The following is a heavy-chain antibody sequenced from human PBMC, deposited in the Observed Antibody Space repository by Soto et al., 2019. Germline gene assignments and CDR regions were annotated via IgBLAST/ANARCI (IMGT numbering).Heavy chain of an antibody. CDR3: ARGFSSMSLFAP. CDR2: IYDSGST. V-gene: IGHV4-59*01. CDR1: GVSISSFY. J-gene: IGHJ5*02. Sequence: PSENLSLTCTVSGVSISSFYWSWIRQPPGKGLEYIGCIYDSGSTNFNPSLKSRVTMSVDTSRTQFSLKLSSVTAADTAMYYCARGFSSMSLFAPWGQGTLVTVSS. D-gene: IGHD6-19*01.